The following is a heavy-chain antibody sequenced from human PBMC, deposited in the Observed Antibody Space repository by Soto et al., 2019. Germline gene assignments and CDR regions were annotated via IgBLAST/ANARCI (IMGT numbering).Heavy chain of an antibody. CDR3: ARVVIGIVVVVAAEKGFDY. CDR2: ISAYSGNT. J-gene: IGHJ4*02. CDR1: GYTFTSYG. Sequence: ASVKVSCKASGYTFTSYGISWVRQAPGQGLEWMGWISAYSGNTNYAQKLQGRDTMTTDTSTSTAYMELRSLRSDDTAVYYCARVVIGIVVVVAAEKGFDYWGQGTLVTVSS. D-gene: IGHD2-15*01. V-gene: IGHV1-18*01.